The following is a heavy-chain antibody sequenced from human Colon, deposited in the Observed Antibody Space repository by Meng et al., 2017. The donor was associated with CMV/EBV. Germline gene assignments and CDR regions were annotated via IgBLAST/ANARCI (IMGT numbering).Heavy chain of an antibody. V-gene: IGHV3-21*04. J-gene: IGHJ4*01. CDR3: AKHDTKYGYGRDYFEY. CDR2: ISDVSRYI. D-gene: IGHD5-18*01. CDR1: GFTFSSYS. Sequence: GESLKISCAASGFTFSSYSMNWVRQAPGKGLEWVSSISDVSRYIYYGDSVKGRFTISRDNSNNTLYLQMRSLRAEDTAVYYCAKHDTKYGYGRDYFEYWGQGILVTVSS.